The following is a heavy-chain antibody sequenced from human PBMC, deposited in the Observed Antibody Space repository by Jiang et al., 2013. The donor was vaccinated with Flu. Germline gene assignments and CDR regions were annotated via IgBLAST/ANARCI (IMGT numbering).Heavy chain of an antibody. CDR1: GGSIRSSRYY. J-gene: IGHJ6*02. CDR2: IYYSGTT. CDR3: ATPGYCTGDSCYYYGMDV. V-gene: IGHV4-39*07. D-gene: IGHD2-15*01. Sequence: GSGLVKPSETLSLICTVSGGSIRSSRYYWGWIRQPPGKGLEWIGTIYYSGTTYYNPSLKSRVTISIDTSKKQFSLKLSSVTAADTAVYYCATPGYCTGDSCYYYGMDVWGQGTTVTVSS.